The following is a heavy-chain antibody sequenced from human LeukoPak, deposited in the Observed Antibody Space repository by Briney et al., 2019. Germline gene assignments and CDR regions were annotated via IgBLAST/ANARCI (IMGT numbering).Heavy chain of an antibody. CDR1: GGSISSGSYY. J-gene: IGHJ5*02. CDR3: VVGSYVSDWFDP. Sequence: SETLSLTCTVSGGSISSGSYYWSWIRQPAGKGLEWIGRIYTSGSTNYNPSLKSRVTISVDTSKNQFSLKLSSVTAADTAVYYCVVGSYVSDWFDPWGQGTLVTVSS. V-gene: IGHV4-61*02. D-gene: IGHD5-18*01. CDR2: IYTSGST.